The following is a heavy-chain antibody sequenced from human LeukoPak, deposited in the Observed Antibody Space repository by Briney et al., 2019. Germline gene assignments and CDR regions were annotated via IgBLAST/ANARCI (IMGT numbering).Heavy chain of an antibody. D-gene: IGHD5-12*01. Sequence: GESLKISCKGSGYSFTSYWIGWVRPMPGKGLEWMGIIYPGDSDTRSSPSFQGQVTISADKSISTAYLQWSSLKASDTAMYYCARAQVATIPAFDYWGQGTLVTVSS. CDR1: GYSFTSYW. CDR3: ARAQVATIPAFDY. CDR2: IYPGDSDT. J-gene: IGHJ4*02. V-gene: IGHV5-51*01.